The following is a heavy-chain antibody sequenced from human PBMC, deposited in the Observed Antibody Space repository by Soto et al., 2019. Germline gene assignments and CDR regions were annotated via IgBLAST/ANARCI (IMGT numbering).Heavy chain of an antibody. Sequence: QVQLVQSGAEVKKPGASVKVSCKASGYTFTSYGISWVRQAPGQGLEWMGWISAYNGNTNYAQKLQGRVTMTTDTSTSTAYMELRSLRSNDTAVYYCARLTDRYCSGGSCYSGGSDAFDIWGQGTMVTVSS. V-gene: IGHV1-18*01. D-gene: IGHD2-15*01. CDR2: ISAYNGNT. J-gene: IGHJ3*02. CDR3: ARLTDRYCSGGSCYSGGSDAFDI. CDR1: GYTFTSYG.